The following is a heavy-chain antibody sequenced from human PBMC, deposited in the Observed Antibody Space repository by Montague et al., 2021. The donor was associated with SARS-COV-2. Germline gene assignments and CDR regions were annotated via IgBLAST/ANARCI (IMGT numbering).Heavy chain of an antibody. J-gene: IGHJ4*02. CDR1: GASISSSENS. V-gene: IGHV4-39*01. CDR3: ARHVTFGGVVVALDY. CDR2: IFYNGTT. D-gene: IGHD3-16*02. Sequence: SETLSLTCTVSGASISSSENSWGWIRQSPGKGLEWFGSIFYNGTTYFNPSLRSRIAISVDTSKNQFSLKVTSVTAADTAVYYCARHVTFGGVVVALDYWGQGHLVSVSS.